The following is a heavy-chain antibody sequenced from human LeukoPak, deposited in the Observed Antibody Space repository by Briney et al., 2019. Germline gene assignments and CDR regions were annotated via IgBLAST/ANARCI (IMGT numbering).Heavy chain of an antibody. CDR1: GSTFSSYT. Sequence: SVKVSCKASGSTFSSYTISWVRQAPGQGLEWMGRIIPILGIANHAQKFQGRVTITADKSTSTAYMELSSLRSEDTAVYYCARGGYYDSSGYLDAFDIWGQGTMVTVSS. CDR3: ARGGYYDSSGYLDAFDI. V-gene: IGHV1-69*02. J-gene: IGHJ3*02. CDR2: IIPILGIA. D-gene: IGHD3-22*01.